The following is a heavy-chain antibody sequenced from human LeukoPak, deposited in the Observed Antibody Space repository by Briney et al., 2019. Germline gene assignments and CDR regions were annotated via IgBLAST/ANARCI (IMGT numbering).Heavy chain of an antibody. J-gene: IGHJ4*02. CDR2: IYYSGST. V-gene: IGHV4-59*01. Sequence: PSETLSLTCTVSGGSISSYYWSWIRQPPGKGLEWIGYIYYSGSTNYNPSLKSRVTISVDTSKNQFSRKLSSVTAADTAVYYCAGATYYYGSGSYTPPDYWGQGTLVTVSS. CDR3: AGATYYYGSGSYTPPDY. D-gene: IGHD3-10*01. CDR1: GGSISSYY.